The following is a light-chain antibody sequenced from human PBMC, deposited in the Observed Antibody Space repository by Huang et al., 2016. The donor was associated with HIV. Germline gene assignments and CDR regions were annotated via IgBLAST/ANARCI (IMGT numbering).Light chain of an antibody. Sequence: DIVMTQSPLSLPVTPGEPASISCKSSQCLLHSNGYNYLDWYLQKPGQSPQLLISLGSNRASGVPDRCSGSGSGTDFTLKISRVEAEDVGVYYCMQALETPITFGQGTRLEMK. CDR1: QCLLHSNGYNY. J-gene: IGKJ5*01. CDR3: MQALETPIT. V-gene: IGKV2-28*01. CDR2: LGS.